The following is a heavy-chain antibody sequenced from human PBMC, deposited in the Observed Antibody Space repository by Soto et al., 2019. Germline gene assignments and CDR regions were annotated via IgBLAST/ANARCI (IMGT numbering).Heavy chain of an antibody. CDR1: VFTFSNAW. D-gene: IGHD3-22*01. CDR2: IKAKSDGGTT. V-gene: IGHV3-15*05. Sequence: WWSLRLSCSASVFTFSNAWMSWFRQAPGKGLEWVGRIKAKSDGGTTDYAAPLKGRFTISRDDSKNTLYLQMSSLKIEDTAVYFCTTPNISDYYWGQGTMVTVSS. J-gene: IGHJ3*01. CDR3: TTPNISDYY.